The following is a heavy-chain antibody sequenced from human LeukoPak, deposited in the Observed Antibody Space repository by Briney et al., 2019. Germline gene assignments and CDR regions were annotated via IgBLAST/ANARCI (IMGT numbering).Heavy chain of an antibody. J-gene: IGHJ5*02. Sequence: ASVNVSFKASGYIFTMYHMHWVRQAPGQGLEWMGIMNPSGGSTSYAQKFQGRVTMTRDTSTSTVYMELSSLRSEDTAVYFCARDGCSSSSCSAGGNWFDPWGQGTLVTVSS. CDR2: MNPSGGST. D-gene: IGHD2-2*01. CDR3: ARDGCSSSSCSAGGNWFDP. CDR1: GYIFTMYH. V-gene: IGHV1-46*01.